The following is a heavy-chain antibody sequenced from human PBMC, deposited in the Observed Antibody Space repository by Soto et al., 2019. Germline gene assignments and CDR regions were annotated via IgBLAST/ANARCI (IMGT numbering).Heavy chain of an antibody. CDR3: AKTGPPPNHYYYYGMDV. J-gene: IGHJ6*02. CDR1: GFTFSSYG. Sequence: GGSLRLSCAASGFTFSSYGMHWVRQAPGKGLEWVAVISYDGSNKYYADSVKGRFTISRDNSKNTLYLQMNSLRAEDTAVYYCAKTGPPPNHYYYYGMDVWGQGTTVTVSS. CDR2: ISYDGSNK. V-gene: IGHV3-30*18.